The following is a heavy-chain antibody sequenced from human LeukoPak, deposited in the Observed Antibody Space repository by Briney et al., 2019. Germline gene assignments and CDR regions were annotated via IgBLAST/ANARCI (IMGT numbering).Heavy chain of an antibody. CDR3: AKVTAVASTGALDY. CDR2: INSDGSST. J-gene: IGHJ4*02. D-gene: IGHD6-19*01. V-gene: IGHV3-74*01. CDR1: AFTSSSYW. Sequence: GGSLRLSCAASAFTSSSYWMHWVRQAPGKGLVWVSRINSDGSSTTYADSVKDRFTISRDNAKNTLYLQMNSLRADDTAVYYCAKVTAVASTGALDYWGQGTLVTVSS.